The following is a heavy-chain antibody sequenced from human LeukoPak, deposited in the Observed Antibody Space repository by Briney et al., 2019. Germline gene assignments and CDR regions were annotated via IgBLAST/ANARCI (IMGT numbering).Heavy chain of an antibody. CDR1: GGSISSYY. Sequence: SETLSLTCTVSGGSISSYYWSWIRQPPGKGLEWIGYIYYSGSTNYNPSLKSRVTISVDTSKNQFSLKLSSVTAADTAVYYCATGQDYYDSSGYFDYGGQGTLVTVSS. D-gene: IGHD3-22*01. J-gene: IGHJ4*02. CDR2: IYYSGST. CDR3: ATGQDYYDSSGYFDY. V-gene: IGHV4-59*01.